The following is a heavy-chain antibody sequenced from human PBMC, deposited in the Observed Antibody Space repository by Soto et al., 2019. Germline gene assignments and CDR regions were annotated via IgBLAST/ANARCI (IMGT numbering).Heavy chain of an antibody. V-gene: IGHV4-30-4*01. J-gene: IGHJ4*02. CDR2: IYYSGST. CDR3: ARSLINSGSYSPFDY. CDR1: GGSISSSSYY. D-gene: IGHD1-26*01. Sequence: SETLSLTCTVSGGSISSSSYYWSWIRQPPGKGLEWIGYIYYSGSTYYNPSLKSRVTISVDTSKNQFSLKLSSVTAADTAVYYCARSLINSGSYSPFDYWGQGTLVTVSS.